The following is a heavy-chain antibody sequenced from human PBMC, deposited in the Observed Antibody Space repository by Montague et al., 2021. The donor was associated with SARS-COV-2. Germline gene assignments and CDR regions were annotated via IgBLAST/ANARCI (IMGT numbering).Heavy chain of an antibody. CDR1: GFIFSDYY. CDR3: ARDQGGYGTFDI. J-gene: IGHJ3*02. V-gene: IGHV3-11*01. CDR2: ISGSGSKT. Sequence: SLRLSCAASGFIFSDYYMTWIRQAPGRGLEWVSHISGSGSKTYYAVPVKGRFTISRDTANNSVYLQMNFLGAEDTAVYYCARDQGGYGTFDIWGQGTMVTVSS. D-gene: IGHD5-12*01.